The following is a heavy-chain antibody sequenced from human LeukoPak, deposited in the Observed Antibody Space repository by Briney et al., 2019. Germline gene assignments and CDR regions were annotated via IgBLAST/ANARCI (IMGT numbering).Heavy chain of an antibody. CDR3: ARAWYYDSSGYFPDY. Sequence: ASVKVSCKASGYTSTSYYMHWVRQAPGQGLEWMGIINPSGGSTSYAQKFQGRVTMNRDTSTSTVYMELSSLRSEDTAVYYCARAWYYDSSGYFPDYWGQGTLVTVSS. J-gene: IGHJ4*02. V-gene: IGHV1-46*01. D-gene: IGHD3-22*01. CDR2: INPSGGST. CDR1: GYTSTSYY.